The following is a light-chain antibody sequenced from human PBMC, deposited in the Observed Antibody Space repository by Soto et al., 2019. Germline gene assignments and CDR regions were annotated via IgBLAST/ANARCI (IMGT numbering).Light chain of an antibody. CDR3: CSYAGSSTLRVV. CDR1: SSDVGSYNL. Sequence: QSALTQPASVSGSPGQSITISCTGTSSDVGSYNLVSWYQQHPGKAPKLMIYEGSKRPSGVSNRFSGSKSGNTASLTISGLQAEDEADYYCCSYAGSSTLRVVFCGGTKLTFL. J-gene: IGLJ2*01. V-gene: IGLV2-23*01. CDR2: EGS.